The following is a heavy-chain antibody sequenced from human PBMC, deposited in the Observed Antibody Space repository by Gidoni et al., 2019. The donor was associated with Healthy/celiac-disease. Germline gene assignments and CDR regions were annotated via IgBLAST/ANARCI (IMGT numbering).Heavy chain of an antibody. Sequence: QVQLVESGGGVVQPGRSLRLSCAASGFTFSSHGRHWVRQAPGKGLEWVAVISYDGSNKYYADSVKGRFTISRDNSKNTLYLQMNSLRAEDTAVYYCAKDHTYCSGGSCYSAVDYWGQGTLVTVSS. CDR3: AKDHTYCSGGSCYSAVDY. D-gene: IGHD2-15*01. CDR1: GFTFSSHG. J-gene: IGHJ4*02. CDR2: ISYDGSNK. V-gene: IGHV3-30*18.